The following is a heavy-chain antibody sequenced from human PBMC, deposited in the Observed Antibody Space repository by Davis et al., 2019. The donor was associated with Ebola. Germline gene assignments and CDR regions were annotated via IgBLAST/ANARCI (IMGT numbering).Heavy chain of an antibody. V-gene: IGHV4-61*01. Sequence: GSLRLSCTVSGGSVSSGSNYWSWIRQPPGKVLEWIGYVHHSGTTIYNPSLKSRVTISVDTSKNQFSLKLSSVTAADTAVYYCARRSVVVPAAMRYWGQGTLVTVSS. J-gene: IGHJ4*02. CDR3: ARRSVVVPAAMRY. D-gene: IGHD2-2*01. CDR1: GGSVSSGSNY. CDR2: VHHSGTT.